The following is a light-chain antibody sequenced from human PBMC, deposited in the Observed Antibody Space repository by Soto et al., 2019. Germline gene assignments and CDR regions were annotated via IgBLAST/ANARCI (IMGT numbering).Light chain of an antibody. J-gene: IGKJ2*01. Sequence: DIPMTQSPSSLSASVGDRVTITCRASQTIAMYVNWFQQKPGKAPKPLIYTTSSLQSGVPPRFSGSGSETDFTLTISRLQPEDSATDYCQPSFTTTYTFGQGTKLDIK. V-gene: IGKV1-39*01. CDR2: TTS. CDR3: QPSFTTTYT. CDR1: QTIAMY.